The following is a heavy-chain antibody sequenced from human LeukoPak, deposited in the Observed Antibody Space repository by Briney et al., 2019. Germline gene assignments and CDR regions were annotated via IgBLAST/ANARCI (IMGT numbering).Heavy chain of an antibody. CDR1: GGSFSGYY. CDR2: INHSGST. Sequence: ASETLSLTCAVYGGSFSGYYWSWIRQPPGKGLEWIGEINHSGSTNYNLSLKSRVTISVDTSKNQFSLKLSSVTAADTAVYYCARGVFGVVITWGQGTLVTVSS. J-gene: IGHJ4*02. D-gene: IGHD3-3*01. V-gene: IGHV4-34*01. CDR3: ARGVFGVVIT.